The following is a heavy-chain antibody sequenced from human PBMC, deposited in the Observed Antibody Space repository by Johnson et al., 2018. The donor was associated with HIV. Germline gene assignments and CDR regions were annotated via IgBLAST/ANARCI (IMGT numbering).Heavy chain of an antibody. Sequence: VQLVESGGGLVQPGGSLRLSCAASGFTFSSYWMHWVRQAPGKGLVWVSRINSDGSSTTYADSVKGRFTISRDNAKNTLYLQMNGLRPEDTAVYYCAKEDPWRRALDIGGQGTVVTVSS. V-gene: IGHV3-74*01. D-gene: IGHD1-1*01. CDR1: GFTFSSYW. CDR3: AKEDPWRRALDI. J-gene: IGHJ3*02. CDR2: INSDGSST.